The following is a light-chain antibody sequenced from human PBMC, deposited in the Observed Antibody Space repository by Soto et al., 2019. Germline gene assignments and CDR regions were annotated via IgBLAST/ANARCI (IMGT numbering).Light chain of an antibody. CDR2: GAS. CDR3: QQYGGSPET. CDR1: QTVRNNY. J-gene: IGKJ1*01. V-gene: IGKV3-20*01. Sequence: EIVLTQSACTLSSSAGQRATLSCGASQTVRNNYLAWYQQKHGQAPRLIIYGASSRPSVIPARFSGSGSGTDFTLTISRLEPEDFAVYYCQQYGGSPETFGQGTKMDI.